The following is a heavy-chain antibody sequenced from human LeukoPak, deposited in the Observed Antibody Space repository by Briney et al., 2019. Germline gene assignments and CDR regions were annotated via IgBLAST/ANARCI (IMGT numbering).Heavy chain of an antibody. D-gene: IGHD3-10*02. V-gene: IGHV3-74*01. J-gene: IGHJ4*02. CDR1: GFAFSIYW. Sequence: GGSLRLSCAASGFAFSIYWMHWVRQVPGKGLAWVSRINEAGSATSDADSVKGRFTISRDNAKNALYLQMNSLRAEDTAVYYCVRDMFGGRDYWGQGTLVTVSS. CDR3: VRDMFGGRDY. CDR2: INEAGSAT.